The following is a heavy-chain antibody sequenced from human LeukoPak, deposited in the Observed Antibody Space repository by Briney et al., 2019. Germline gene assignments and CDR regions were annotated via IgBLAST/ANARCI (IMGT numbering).Heavy chain of an antibody. J-gene: IGHJ3*02. CDR1: GGTFSSYA. D-gene: IGHD1-1*01. Sequence: ASVKVSCKASGGTFSSYAISWVRQAPGQGLEWMGGIIPIFGTANYAQKFQGRVTITADESTSTAYMELSSLRSEDTAVYYCARKTRTTSGAFDIWGQGTMVTVSS. V-gene: IGHV1-69*13. CDR2: IIPIFGTA. CDR3: ARKTRTTSGAFDI.